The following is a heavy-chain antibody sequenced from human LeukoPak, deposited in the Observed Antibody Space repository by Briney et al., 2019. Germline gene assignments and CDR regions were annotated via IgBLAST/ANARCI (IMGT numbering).Heavy chain of an antibody. V-gene: IGHV6-1*01. J-gene: IGHJ4*02. CDR2: TYYRSKWYN. CDR1: GDSVSSNNAA. D-gene: IGHD2-15*01. Sequence: SQTLSLTCAISGDSVSSNNAAWNWIRQSPSRGLEWLGRTYYRSKWYNGYAVFVKSRITINPDTSKNQFSLQLNSVTPKDTAVYYCARADCSGGSCHFDFWGQGTLVIVSS. CDR3: ARADCSGGSCHFDF.